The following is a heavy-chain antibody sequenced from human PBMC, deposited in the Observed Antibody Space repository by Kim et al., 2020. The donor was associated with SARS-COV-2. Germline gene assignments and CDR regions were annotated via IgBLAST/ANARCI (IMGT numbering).Heavy chain of an antibody. V-gene: IGHV3-23*01. D-gene: IGHD4-17*01. CDR1: GFTFSSYA. Sequence: GGSLRLSCAASGFTFSSYAMSWVRQAPGKGLEWVSAISGSGGSTYYADSVKGRFTISRDNSKNTLYLQMNSLRAEDTAVYYCAKHYGDYPWLGYYYYGMDVWGQGTTVTVSS. J-gene: IGHJ6*02. CDR3: AKHYGDYPWLGYYYYGMDV. CDR2: ISGSGGST.